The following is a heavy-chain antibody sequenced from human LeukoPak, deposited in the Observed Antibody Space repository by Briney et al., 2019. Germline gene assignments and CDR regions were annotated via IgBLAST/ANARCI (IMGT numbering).Heavy chain of an antibody. CDR1: GGTFSSYA. D-gene: IGHD3-3*01. V-gene: IGHV1-69*01. Sequence: GSSVKVSCKASGGTFSSYAISWVRQAPGQGLEWMGGIIPIFGTANYAQKFQGRVTITADESTSTAYMELSSLRSEDTAVYYCARDPEDDDFWSGSAYWGQGTLVTVSS. J-gene: IGHJ4*02. CDR3: ARDPEDDDFWSGSAY. CDR2: IIPIFGTA.